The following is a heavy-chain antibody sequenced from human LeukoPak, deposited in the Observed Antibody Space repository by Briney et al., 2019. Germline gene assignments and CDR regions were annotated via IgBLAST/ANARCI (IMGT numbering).Heavy chain of an antibody. D-gene: IGHD3-3*01. V-gene: IGHV3-74*01. CDR3: AKVDDFWSGPRAFDI. Sequence: GGSLRLSCAASGFTFSSYWMHWVRQAPGKGLVWVSRINSDGSSTSYADSVKGRFTISRDNSKNTLYLQMNSLRAEDTAVYYCAKVDDFWSGPRAFDIWGQGTMVTVSS. CDR2: INSDGSST. CDR1: GFTFSSYW. J-gene: IGHJ3*02.